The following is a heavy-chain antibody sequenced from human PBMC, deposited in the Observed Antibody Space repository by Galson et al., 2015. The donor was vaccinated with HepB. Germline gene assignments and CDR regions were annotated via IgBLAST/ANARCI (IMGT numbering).Heavy chain of an antibody. D-gene: IGHD4-17*01. CDR1: GFTFSSYA. Sequence: SLRLSCAASGFTFSSYAMSWVRQAPGKGLEWVSAISGSGGSTYYADSVKGRFTISRDNSKNTLYLQMNSLRAEDTAAYYCAKDLLPYGGYVGGYYWGQGTLVTVSS. CDR3: AKDLLPYGGYVGGYY. CDR2: ISGSGGST. V-gene: IGHV3-23*01. J-gene: IGHJ4*02.